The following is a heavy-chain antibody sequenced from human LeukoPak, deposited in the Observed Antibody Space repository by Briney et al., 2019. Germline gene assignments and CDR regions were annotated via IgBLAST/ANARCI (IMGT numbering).Heavy chain of an antibody. J-gene: IGHJ4*02. D-gene: IGHD2-2*01. V-gene: IGHV1-18*01. CDR3: ARVPTRLGEPAANRYYFDY. CDR1: GYTFTSFG. CDR2: ISAYNGNT. Sequence: ASVKVSCKASGYTFTSFGISWVRQAPGQGLEWMGWISAYNGNTNYAQKLQGRGTMTTDTSTSTAYMELRSLRSDDTAVYYCARVPTRLGEPAANRYYFDYWGQGTLVTVSS.